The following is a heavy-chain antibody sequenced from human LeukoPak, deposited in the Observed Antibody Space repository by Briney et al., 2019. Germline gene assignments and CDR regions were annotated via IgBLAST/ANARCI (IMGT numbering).Heavy chain of an antibody. V-gene: IGHV3-23*01. D-gene: IGHD3-10*01. Sequence: GGSLRLSCAASGFTFSSYAMGWVRQAPGKGLEWVSAISGSGGSTYYADSVKGRFTISRDNSKNTLYLQMNSLRAEDTAVYYCAKESPKYYYGSGPFSYFDYWGQGTLVTVSS. CDR2: ISGSGGST. CDR1: GFTFSSYA. CDR3: AKESPKYYYGSGPFSYFDY. J-gene: IGHJ4*02.